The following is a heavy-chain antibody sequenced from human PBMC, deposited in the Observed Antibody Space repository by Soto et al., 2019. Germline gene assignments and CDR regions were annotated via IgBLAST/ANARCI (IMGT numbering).Heavy chain of an antibody. CDR2: ISTYNDDS. CDR1: GYTFHNFG. CDR3: ARLRNRGYHTHSYYGMDV. J-gene: IGHJ6*02. V-gene: IGHV1-18*01. D-gene: IGHD2-15*01. Sequence: QVELEQSGVEVKKPGASVKVTCKASGYTFHNFGISWVRQAPGQGLEWMGWISTYNDDSNYAQKFQGRVTMTTDMSTSTASMELRSLRPDDTAVYYCARLRNRGYHTHSYYGMDVWGQGTTVTVSS.